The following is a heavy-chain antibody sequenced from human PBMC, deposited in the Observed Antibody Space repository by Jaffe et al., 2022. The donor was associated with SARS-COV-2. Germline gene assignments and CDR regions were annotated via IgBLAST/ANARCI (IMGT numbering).Heavy chain of an antibody. V-gene: IGHV4-59*08. Sequence: QVQLQESGPGLVKPSETLSLTCTVSGGSISSYYWSWIRQPPGKGLEWIGYIYYSGSTNYNPSLKSRVTISVDTSKNQFSLKLSSVTAADTAVYYCARSRWDSGWYGRLDYWGQGTLVTVSS. CDR1: GGSISSYY. J-gene: IGHJ4*02. D-gene: IGHD6-19*01. CDR3: ARSRWDSGWYGRLDY. CDR2: IYYSGST.